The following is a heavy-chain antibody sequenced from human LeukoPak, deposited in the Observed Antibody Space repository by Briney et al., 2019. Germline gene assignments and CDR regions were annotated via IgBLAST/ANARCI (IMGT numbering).Heavy chain of an antibody. V-gene: IGHV3-30*03. CDR3: AREHRNVGATIDW. D-gene: IGHD1-26*01. Sequence: PGGSLRLSCAASGFTFSNSAMSWVRQAPGKGLEWVAVISYDGSNKYYADSVKGRFTISRDNSKNTLYLQMNSLRAEDTAVYYCAREHRNVGATIDWWGQGTLVTVSS. CDR2: ISYDGSNK. J-gene: IGHJ4*02. CDR1: GFTFSNSA.